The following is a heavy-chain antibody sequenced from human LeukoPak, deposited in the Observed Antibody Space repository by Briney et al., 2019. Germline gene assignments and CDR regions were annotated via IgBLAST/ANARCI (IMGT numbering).Heavy chain of an antibody. CDR1: GGTFSSYA. Sequence: SVKVSYKASGGTFSSYAISWVRQAPGQGLEWMGGIIPIFGTANYAQKFQGRVTITADESTSTAYMELSSLRSEDTAVYYCARDRLPHYDILTGYYGYYGMDVWGQGTTVTVSS. J-gene: IGHJ6*02. CDR2: IIPIFGTA. V-gene: IGHV1-69*13. D-gene: IGHD3-9*01. CDR3: ARDRLPHYDILTGYYGYYGMDV.